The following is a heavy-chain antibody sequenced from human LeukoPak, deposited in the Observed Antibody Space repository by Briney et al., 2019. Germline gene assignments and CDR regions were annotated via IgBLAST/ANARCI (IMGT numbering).Heavy chain of an antibody. V-gene: IGHV5-51*01. CDR3: ARLSDGYNSDYYYMDV. CDR1: GYRFTSYW. J-gene: IGHJ6*03. Sequence: GESLKISCKGSGYRFTSYWIGWVRQMPGRGLEWMGIIYPGDSDTRYSPSFQGQVTISADKSISTAYLQWSSLKASDTAMYYCARLSDGYNSDYYYMDVWGKGTTVTVSS. D-gene: IGHD5-24*01. CDR2: IYPGDSDT.